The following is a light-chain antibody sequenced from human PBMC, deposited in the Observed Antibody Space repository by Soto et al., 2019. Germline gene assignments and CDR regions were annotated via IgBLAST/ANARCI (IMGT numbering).Light chain of an antibody. CDR2: GNT. CDR3: LSFDSSLSVV. V-gene: IGLV1-40*01. Sequence: QSALTQPPSVSGAPGQRVTISCTGSSSNIGAGYDVHWYQQLPGRAPKLLIYGNTNRPSGVPDRFSGSKSGTSASLAITGLQAEDEADYYCLSFDSSLSVVFGGGTKVTVL. CDR1: SSNIGAGYD. J-gene: IGLJ2*01.